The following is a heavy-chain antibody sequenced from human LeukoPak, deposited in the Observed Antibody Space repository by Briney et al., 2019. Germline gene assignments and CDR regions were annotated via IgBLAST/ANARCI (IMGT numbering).Heavy chain of an antibody. CDR3: ARDTPGVDTAMVYYYYYGMDV. Sequence: ASVKVSCKASGYTFTGYYMHWVRQAPGQGLEWMGWINPNSGGTNYAQKFQGRVTMTRDTSISTAYMELSRLRPDDTAVYYCARDTPGVDTAMVYYYYYGMDVWGQGTTVTVSS. V-gene: IGHV1-2*02. D-gene: IGHD5-18*01. CDR1: GYTFTGYY. CDR2: INPNSGGT. J-gene: IGHJ6*02.